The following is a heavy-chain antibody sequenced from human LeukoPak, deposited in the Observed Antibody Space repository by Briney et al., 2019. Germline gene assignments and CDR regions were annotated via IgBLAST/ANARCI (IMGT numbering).Heavy chain of an antibody. CDR1: GYTFTGYY. D-gene: IGHD3-22*01. Sequence: GPSVKVSCKASGYTFTGYYMHWVRQAPGQGLEWMGWINPNSGGTNYAQKFQGRVTMTRDTSISTAYMELSRLRSDDTAVYYCAREPRDSSGQSLDFDYWGQGTLVTVSS. V-gene: IGHV1-2*02. CDR3: AREPRDSSGQSLDFDY. CDR2: INPNSGGT. J-gene: IGHJ4*02.